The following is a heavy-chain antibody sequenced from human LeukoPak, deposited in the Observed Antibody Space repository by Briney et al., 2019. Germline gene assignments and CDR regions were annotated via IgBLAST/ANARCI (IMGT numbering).Heavy chain of an antibody. CDR2: ISSSSSHI. V-gene: IGHV3-21*01. CDR1: GFTFSTHS. J-gene: IGHJ4*02. D-gene: IGHD5-12*01. CDR3: VRDGGVSGYDLLDY. Sequence: GGSLRLSCAAFGFTFSTHSMSWVRQAPGKRLEWVSSISSSSSHIYYADSMKGRFTVSRDNAKNSLSLQMDSLRAEDTAVYYCVRDGGVSGYDLLDYWGQGTLVTVSS.